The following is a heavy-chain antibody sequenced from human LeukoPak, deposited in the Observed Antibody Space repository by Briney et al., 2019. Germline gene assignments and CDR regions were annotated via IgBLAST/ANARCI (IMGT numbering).Heavy chain of an antibody. J-gene: IGHJ5*02. CDR3: AREVTMKWGAELWFDP. Sequence: SQTLSLTCAISGDSVSNNSAAWNWLRQSPSRGLEWLGSTYYRSKWYNDYAVSVKSPITINPDTSKNQFSLQLNSVTPEDTAVYYCAREVTMKWGAELWFDPWGQGTLVTVSS. D-gene: IGHD3-22*01. V-gene: IGHV6-1*01. CDR1: GDSVSNNSAA. CDR2: TYYRSKWYN.